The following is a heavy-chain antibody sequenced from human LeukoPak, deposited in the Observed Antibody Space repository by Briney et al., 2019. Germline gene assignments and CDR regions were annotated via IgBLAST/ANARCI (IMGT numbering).Heavy chain of an antibody. CDR1: GFTFSSYG. Sequence: GRSLRLSCAASGFTFSSYGMYWVRQAPGKGLEWMAVISYDGSKKYYEDSVKGRFTVSRDNSKNTLYLQMNSLRAEDTAVYYCAKDTAGYTYGFGYFDYWGQGTLVTVSS. J-gene: IGHJ4*02. D-gene: IGHD5-18*01. CDR3: AKDTAGYTYGFGYFDY. V-gene: IGHV3-30*18. CDR2: ISYDGSKK.